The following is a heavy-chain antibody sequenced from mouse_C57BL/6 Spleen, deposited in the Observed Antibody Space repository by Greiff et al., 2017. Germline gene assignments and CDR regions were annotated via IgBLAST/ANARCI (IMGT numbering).Heavy chain of an antibody. V-gene: IGHV5-17*01. J-gene: IGHJ4*01. CDR3: ARQEDAMDY. CDR2: ISSGSSTI. Sequence: EVQLVESGGGLVKPGGSLKLSCAASGFTFSDYGMHWVRQAPGKGLEWVAYISSGSSTIYYEETVKGRFTISRDNAKNTLFLQMTSLRSEDTAMDYCARQEDAMDYWGQGTSVTVSS. CDR1: GFTFSDYG.